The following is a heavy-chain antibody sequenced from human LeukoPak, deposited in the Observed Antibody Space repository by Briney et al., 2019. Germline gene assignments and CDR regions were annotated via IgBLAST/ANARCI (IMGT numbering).Heavy chain of an antibody. Sequence: SETLSPTCTVSGGSISSYYWSWIRQPPGKGLEWIGYIYYSGSTNYNPSLKSRVTISVDTSKSQFSLKLSSVSAADTAVYYCARSKLGSFDYWGKGNLVTVSS. V-gene: IGHV4-59*01. CDR3: ARSKLGSFDY. D-gene: IGHD7-27*01. CDR1: GGSISSYY. J-gene: IGHJ4*02. CDR2: IYYSGST.